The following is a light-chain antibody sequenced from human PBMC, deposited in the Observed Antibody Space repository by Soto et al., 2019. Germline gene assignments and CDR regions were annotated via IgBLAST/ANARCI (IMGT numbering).Light chain of an antibody. CDR2: DVT. Sequence: QSALTQPASVSGSPGQSITISCTGTSSDVGSYNYVSWFQQHPGKAPKLMIYDVTNRPSGVSNRFSSSKSGNTASLTISGLQAEDEADYYCSSYTSSITLVVFGGGTKLTVL. J-gene: IGLJ3*02. CDR1: SSDVGSYNY. V-gene: IGLV2-14*03. CDR3: SSYTSSITLVV.